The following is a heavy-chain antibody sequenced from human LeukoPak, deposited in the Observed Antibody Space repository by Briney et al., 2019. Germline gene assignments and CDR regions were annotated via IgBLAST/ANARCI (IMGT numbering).Heavy chain of an antibody. V-gene: IGHV3-33*01. D-gene: IGHD3-16*01. CDR3: ATLWALSAFDI. CDR2: VWYDGRNK. Sequence: GGSLRLSCAASGLTFSSYGMHWIRQAPGKGLKWVAVVWYDGRNKNYAESVKGRFTISRDNSKNTLYLQMNSLRAEDTAVYYCATLWALSAFDIWGQGTKVTVSS. J-gene: IGHJ3*02. CDR1: GLTFSSYG.